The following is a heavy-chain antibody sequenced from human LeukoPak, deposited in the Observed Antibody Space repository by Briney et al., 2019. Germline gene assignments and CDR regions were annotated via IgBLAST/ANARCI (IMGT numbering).Heavy chain of an antibody. V-gene: IGHV3-66*01. D-gene: IGHD3-10*01. J-gene: IGHJ4*02. CDR1: GFTFSSNY. Sequence: GGSLRLSCATSGFTFSSNYMSWVRQAPGKGLEWVSAIFAGGSTYYSDSLKGRFTISRDNTKNTLYLQMNSLRAEDTAVYYCARDRGGIDYWGQGTLVTVSS. CDR3: ARDRGGIDY. CDR2: IFAGGST.